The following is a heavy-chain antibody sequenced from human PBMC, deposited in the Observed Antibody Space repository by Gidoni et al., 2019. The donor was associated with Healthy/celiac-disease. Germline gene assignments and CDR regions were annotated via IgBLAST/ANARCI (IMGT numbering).Heavy chain of an antibody. CDR1: GVTFSSYA. Sequence: QVPLVQSGAEVKKPGSSVKVSCKASGVTFSSYAISWVRQAPGPGLEWMGRIIPILGIANYAQKVQGRVTITADKSTSTAYMELSSRRSEDTAVYYCARTVSFQGIFYYYGMDVWGQGTTVTVSS. J-gene: IGHJ6*02. CDR2: IIPILGIA. V-gene: IGHV1-69*04. D-gene: IGHD3-9*01. CDR3: ARTVSFQGIFYYYGMDV.